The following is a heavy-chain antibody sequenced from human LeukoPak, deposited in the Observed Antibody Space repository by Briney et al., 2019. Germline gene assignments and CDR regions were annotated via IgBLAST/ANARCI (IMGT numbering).Heavy chain of an antibody. CDR3: VSFYETY. J-gene: IGHJ4*02. CDR1: GNYW. V-gene: IGHV3-74*01. Sequence: GGSLRLSCAASGNYWMHWVRQVPRKGLVWVSHINSDGSWTSYADSVKGRFTISKDNAKNTVYLQMNSLRAEDTAVYYCVSFYETYWGRGTLVTVSS. CDR2: INSDGSWT. D-gene: IGHD2/OR15-2a*01.